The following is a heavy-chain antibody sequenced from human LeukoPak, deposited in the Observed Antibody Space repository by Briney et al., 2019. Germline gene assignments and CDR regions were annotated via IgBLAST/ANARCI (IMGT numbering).Heavy chain of an antibody. Sequence: GGSLRLSCAASGFTFSSYAMSWVRQASGKGLEWVGRIRSKANNYATANAASVKGRFTISRDDSTNTAYLEMNNLKTEDTAVYYCTRGYYGMDVWGQGTTVTVSS. V-gene: IGHV3-73*01. CDR1: GFTFSSYA. CDR3: TRGYYGMDV. CDR2: IRSKANNYAT. J-gene: IGHJ6*02. D-gene: IGHD3-10*01.